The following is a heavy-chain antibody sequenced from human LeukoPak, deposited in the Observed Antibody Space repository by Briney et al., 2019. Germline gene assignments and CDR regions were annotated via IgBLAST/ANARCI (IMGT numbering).Heavy chain of an antibody. CDR2: ISGGGGST. J-gene: IGHJ4*02. CDR1: GFTFNSYA. V-gene: IGHV3-23*01. Sequence: GGSLRLSCAASGFTFNSYAMTWVRQAPGKGLEWVSTISGGGGSTYYADSVKGRFTISRDNSKNTLYLQMNSLRAEDTAVYYCARDNPPSDWGQGTLVTVSS. CDR3: ARDNPPSD.